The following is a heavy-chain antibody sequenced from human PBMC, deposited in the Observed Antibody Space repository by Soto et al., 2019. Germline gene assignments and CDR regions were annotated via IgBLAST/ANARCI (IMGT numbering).Heavy chain of an antibody. J-gene: IGHJ5*02. D-gene: IGHD3-22*01. Sequence: GESLKISCKGSGYIFTSYWIGWVRQMPGKGLEWMGIIYPGDSDTRYSPSFQGQVTISADKSFSTAYLQWSSLKASDTAMYYCARHSTLFSLEYYYDSSGPQENNWFDPWGQGTLVTVSS. CDR3: ARHSTLFSLEYYYDSSGPQENNWFDP. V-gene: IGHV5-51*01. CDR2: IYPGDSDT. CDR1: GYIFTSYW.